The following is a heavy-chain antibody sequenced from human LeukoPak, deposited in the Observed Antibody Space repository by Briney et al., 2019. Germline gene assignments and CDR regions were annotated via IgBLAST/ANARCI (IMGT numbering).Heavy chain of an antibody. Sequence: PSETLSLTCTVSGGSISSYYWSWIRQPPGKGLEWIGYIYYSGSTNYNPSLKSRVTISVDTSKNQFSLKLSSVTAADTAVYYCARMVRGAYDAFDIWGQGTMVTVSS. D-gene: IGHD3-10*01. J-gene: IGHJ3*02. CDR1: GGSISSYY. V-gene: IGHV4-59*01. CDR2: IYYSGST. CDR3: ARMVRGAYDAFDI.